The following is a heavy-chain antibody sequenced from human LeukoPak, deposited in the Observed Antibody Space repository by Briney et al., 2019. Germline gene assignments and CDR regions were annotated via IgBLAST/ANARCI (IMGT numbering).Heavy chain of an antibody. CDR3: ARVGDILLVPAALVLDP. Sequence: SETLSLTCTVSGGSINSSSYYWGWIRQPPGKGLEWIGNIYYSGSTYYNPSLKSRVTISVDTSKNPFSLKLNSVTAADTAVYYCARVGDILLVPAALVLDPWGQGTLVTVSS. J-gene: IGHJ5*02. CDR1: GGSINSSSYY. CDR2: IYYSGST. D-gene: IGHD2-2*01. V-gene: IGHV4-39*07.